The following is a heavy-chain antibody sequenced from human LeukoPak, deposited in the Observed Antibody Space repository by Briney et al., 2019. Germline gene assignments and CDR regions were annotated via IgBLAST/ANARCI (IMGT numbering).Heavy chain of an antibody. CDR2: ISGSGGST. J-gene: IGHJ4*02. CDR1: GFTFSSYA. CDR3: AKDMRFDWTPYYFDY. Sequence: GGSLRLSYAASGFTFSSYAMSWVRQAPGKGLEWVSAISGSGGSTYYADSVKGRFTISRDNSKNTLYLQMNSLRAEDTAVYYCAKDMRFDWTPYYFDYWGQGTLVTVSS. V-gene: IGHV3-23*01. D-gene: IGHD3-9*01.